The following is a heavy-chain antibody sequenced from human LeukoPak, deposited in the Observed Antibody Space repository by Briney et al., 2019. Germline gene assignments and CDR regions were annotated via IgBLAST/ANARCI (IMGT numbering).Heavy chain of an antibody. D-gene: IGHD3-3*01. Sequence: KPSETLSLTCAVYGGSFSGYYWSWIRQPPGKGLEWIGEINHSGSTNYNPSLKSRVTISVDTSKNQFSLKLSSVTAADTAVYYCARRPVLRFFLGFDPWGQGALVTVSS. J-gene: IGHJ5*02. CDR3: ARRPVLRFFLGFDP. V-gene: IGHV4-34*01. CDR2: INHSGST. CDR1: GGSFSGYY.